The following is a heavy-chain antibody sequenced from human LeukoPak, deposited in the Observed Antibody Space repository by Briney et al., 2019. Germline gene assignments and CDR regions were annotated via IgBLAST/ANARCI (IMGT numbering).Heavy chain of an antibody. D-gene: IGHD4-17*01. J-gene: IGHJ4*02. CDR1: GFTFSSYW. V-gene: IGHV3-23*01. CDR3: AKRPTVTASDHFDY. CDR2: INGRGDDT. Sequence: GGSLRLSCAASGFTFSSYWMHWVRQAPGKGLQWVSTINGRGDDTHYADSVKDRFSISRDNSKNTLYLHMNSLRAEDTAVYYCAKRPTVTASDHFDYWGQGTLVTVSS.